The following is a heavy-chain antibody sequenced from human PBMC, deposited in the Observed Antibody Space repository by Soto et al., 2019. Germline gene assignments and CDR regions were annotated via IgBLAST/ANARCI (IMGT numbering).Heavy chain of an antibody. CDR2: ISYDGSNK. Sequence: GGSLRLSCAASGFTFSSYGMHWVRQAPGKGLEWVAVISYDGSNKYYADSVKGRFTISRDNSKNTLYLQMNSLRAEDTAVYYCAKDLGGVVIANWFDPWGQGTLVTVSS. V-gene: IGHV3-30*18. CDR3: AKDLGGVVIANWFDP. D-gene: IGHD2-21*01. J-gene: IGHJ5*02. CDR1: GFTFSSYG.